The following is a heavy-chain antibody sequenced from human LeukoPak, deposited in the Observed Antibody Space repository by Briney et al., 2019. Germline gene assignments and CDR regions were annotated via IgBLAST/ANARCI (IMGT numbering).Heavy chain of an antibody. CDR2: IYSGGTT. Sequence: PGRSLRLSCAVSGFSVSINYMNWVRQAPGKGLGWVSVIYSGGTTYYADSVKGRFTLSRHNSKNTLFLQMNSLRPEDTAVYYCARELREEVLGATRPTYGMDVWGQGTTVTVSS. CDR1: GFSVSINY. D-gene: IGHD2-15*01. J-gene: IGHJ6*02. CDR3: ARELREEVLGATRPTYGMDV. V-gene: IGHV3-53*04.